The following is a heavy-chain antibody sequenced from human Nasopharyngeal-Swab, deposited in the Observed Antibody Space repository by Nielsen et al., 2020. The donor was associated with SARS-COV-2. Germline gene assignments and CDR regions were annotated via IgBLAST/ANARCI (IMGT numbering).Heavy chain of an antibody. J-gene: IGHJ4*02. CDR2: IYHSGST. CDR3: ARDQTVGAYDY. Sequence: GSLRLTCTVSGGSISSSGYYWGWIRQPPGKGLEWIGSIYHSGSTYYNPSLKSRVTISVDTSKNQFSLKLSSVTAADTAVYYCARDQTVGAYDYWGQGTLVTVSS. D-gene: IGHD1-26*01. CDR1: GGSISSSGYY. V-gene: IGHV4-39*07.